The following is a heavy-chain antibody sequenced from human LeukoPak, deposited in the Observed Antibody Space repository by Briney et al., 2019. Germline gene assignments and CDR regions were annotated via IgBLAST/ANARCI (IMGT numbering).Heavy chain of an antibody. Sequence: PGGSLRLSCAASGFTFSSYEMNWVRQAPGKGLEWVSYISSSGSTIYYADSVKGRFTISRDNAKNSLYLQMNSLRAEDTAVYYCARETTVRGANWFDPWGQGTLVTVSS. CDR1: GFTFSSYE. CDR3: ARETTVRGANWFDP. V-gene: IGHV3-48*03. J-gene: IGHJ5*02. CDR2: ISSSGSTI. D-gene: IGHD4-17*01.